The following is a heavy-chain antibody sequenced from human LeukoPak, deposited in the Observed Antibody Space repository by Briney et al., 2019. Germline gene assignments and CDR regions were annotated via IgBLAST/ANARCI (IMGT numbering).Heavy chain of an antibody. CDR2: ISGSGGST. CDR3: AKERDRYDAFDI. J-gene: IGHJ3*02. Sequence: GGSLRLSCAASGITFSRYWMSWVRQAPGKGLEWVSAISGSGGSTYYADSVKGRFTISRDNSKNTLYLQMNSLRAEDTAVYYCAKERDRYDAFDIWGQGTMVTVSS. V-gene: IGHV3-23*01. CDR1: GITFSRYW.